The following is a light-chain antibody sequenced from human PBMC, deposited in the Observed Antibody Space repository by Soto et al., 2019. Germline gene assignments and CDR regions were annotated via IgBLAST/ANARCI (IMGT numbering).Light chain of an antibody. V-gene: IGLV2-14*03. CDR1: SSDIGSYNH. Sequence: QSALTQPASVSGSPGQSITISCTGTSSDIGSYNHVSWYQHHPGRAPKLMIYDVSNRPSGVSNRFSGSKSGDTASLTISGLQAEDEADYYCSSYTSSSTYVVFGGGTQLTVL. CDR2: DVS. J-gene: IGLJ2*01. CDR3: SSYTSSSTYVV.